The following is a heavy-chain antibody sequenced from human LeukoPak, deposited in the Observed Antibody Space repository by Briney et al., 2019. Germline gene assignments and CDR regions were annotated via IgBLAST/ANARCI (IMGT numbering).Heavy chain of an antibody. J-gene: IGHJ4*02. V-gene: IGHV3-48*01. CDR3: AKEGAYCGGDCYSPFDY. D-gene: IGHD2-21*02. CDR2: ISSSSSTI. Sequence: GGSLRLSCAASGFTFSSYSMNWVRQAPGKGLEWVSYISSSSSTIYYADSVKGRFTISRDNAKNTLYLQMNSLRAEDTAVYYCAKEGAYCGGDCYSPFDYWGQGTLVTVSS. CDR1: GFTFSSYS.